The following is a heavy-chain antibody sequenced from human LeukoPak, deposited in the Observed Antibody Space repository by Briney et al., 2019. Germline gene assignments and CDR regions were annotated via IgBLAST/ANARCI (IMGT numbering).Heavy chain of an antibody. J-gene: IGHJ6*02. CDR1: GYTFTSYG. Sequence: ASVKVSCKASGYTFTSYGISWVRQAPGQGLEWMGWISAYNGNTNYAQKLQGRVTMTTDTSTSTAYMELRSLRSDDTAVYYCARDRDAYNSNYYYGMDVWGQGTTVTVSS. CDR2: ISAYNGNT. CDR3: ARDRDAYNSNYYYGMDV. D-gene: IGHD5-24*01. V-gene: IGHV1-18*01.